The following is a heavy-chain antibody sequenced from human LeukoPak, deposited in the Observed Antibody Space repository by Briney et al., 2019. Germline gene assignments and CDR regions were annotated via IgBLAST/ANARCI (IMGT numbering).Heavy chain of an antibody. CDR2: ISSNGGST. D-gene: IGHD6-6*01. Sequence: GGSLRLSCAASGFTFSSYAMHWVRQAPGKGLEYVSAISSNGGSTYYANSVKGRFTISRDNSKNTLYLQMGSLRAEDMAVYYCARSSSGDGFDYWGQGTLVTVSS. CDR3: ARSSSGDGFDY. V-gene: IGHV3-64*01. J-gene: IGHJ4*02. CDR1: GFTFSSYA.